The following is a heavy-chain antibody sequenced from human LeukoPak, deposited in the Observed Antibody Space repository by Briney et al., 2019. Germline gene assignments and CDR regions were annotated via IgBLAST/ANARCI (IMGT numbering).Heavy chain of an antibody. CDR1: GGTFSSYA. J-gene: IGHJ4*02. Sequence: SVKVSCKASGGTFSSYAISWVRQAPGQGLEWMGGIIPIFGTANYAQKFQGRVTITTDESTSTACMELSSLRSEDTAVYYCARGRGPGYNPYYFDYWGQGTLVTVSS. V-gene: IGHV1-69*05. CDR2: IIPIFGTA. CDR3: ARGRGPGYNPYYFDY. D-gene: IGHD5-24*01.